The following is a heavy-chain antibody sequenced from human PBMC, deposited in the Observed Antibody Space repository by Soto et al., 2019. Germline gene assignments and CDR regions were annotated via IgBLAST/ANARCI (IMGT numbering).Heavy chain of an antibody. D-gene: IGHD4-17*01. J-gene: IGHJ4*02. Sequence: QVQLVQSGAEVKKPGSSVKVSCKASGGTFSSYTISWVRQAPGQGLEWMGRIIPILGIANYAQKLQGRVTINADKSTSTAYMELSSLRSEDTAVYYCARESHVYGDPFFDFWGQGTLVTVSS. V-gene: IGHV1-69*08. CDR3: ARESHVYGDPFFDF. CDR2: IIPILGIA. CDR1: GGTFSSYT.